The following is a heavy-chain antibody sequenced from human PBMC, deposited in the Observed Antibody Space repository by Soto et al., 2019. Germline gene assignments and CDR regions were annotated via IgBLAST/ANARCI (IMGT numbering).Heavy chain of an antibody. CDR1: GGTFSSYA. D-gene: IGHD3-22*01. Sequence: GGSVKVSCKASGGTFSSYAISWVRQAPGQGLEWMGGIIPIFGTANYAQKFQGRVTITADESTSTAYMELSSLRSEDTAVYYCARDRNYYDSSGYDYYFDYWGQGTLVTVSS. CDR3: ARDRNYYDSSGYDYYFDY. J-gene: IGHJ4*02. V-gene: IGHV1-69*13. CDR2: IIPIFGTA.